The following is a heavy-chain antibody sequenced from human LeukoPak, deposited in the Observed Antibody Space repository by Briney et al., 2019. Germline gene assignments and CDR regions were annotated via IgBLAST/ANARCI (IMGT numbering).Heavy chain of an antibody. D-gene: IGHD3-10*01. CDR1: GTSISSSTYYY. CDR2: IYYLDAT. CDR3: ARLNYYDSGSLTYSFDY. J-gene: IGHJ4*02. Sequence: SQTLSLTCTVSGTSISSSTYYYWSWIRQHPGEAPEWMGYIYYLDATYYNPSLKSRVSISVAAPENQFSLKLTSVTAADTAVYYCARLNYYDSGSLTYSFDYWGQGTLVTVSP. V-gene: IGHV4-31*03.